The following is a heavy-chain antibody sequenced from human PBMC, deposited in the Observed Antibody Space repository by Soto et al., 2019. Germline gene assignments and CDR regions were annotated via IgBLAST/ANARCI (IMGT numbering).Heavy chain of an antibody. CDR3: AKVTGYRSTSRCSHEYYYYYGLHV. J-gene: IGHJ6*02. D-gene: IGHD2-2*01. CDR1: GFTFSTYG. Sequence: QVQLVESGGGVVQPGRSLRLSCAASGFTFSTYGMHWVRQAPGKGLEWVAVISYDGGNKYYGDSVKGRFTISRDNPKNRLYLEMNSQRPEDTAVYYGAKVTGYRSTSRCSHEYYYYYGLHVWGQGSTVTVSS. V-gene: IGHV3-30*18. CDR2: ISYDGGNK.